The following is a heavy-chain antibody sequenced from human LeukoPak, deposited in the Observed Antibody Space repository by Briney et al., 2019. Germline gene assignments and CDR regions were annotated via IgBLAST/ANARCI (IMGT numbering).Heavy chain of an antibody. J-gene: IGHJ3*02. Sequence: GASVKVSCKASGYTFSSYGVAWVRQAPGQGLEWMGWISGNNGNTNYGQKLQGRLTMTTDTSTSTAYMELRSLRSDDTAVYYCARDSHYDSRGYYYESALDIWGQGTMASVSS. CDR1: GYTFSSYG. CDR3: ARDSHYDSRGYYYESALDI. V-gene: IGHV1-18*01. D-gene: IGHD3-22*01. CDR2: ISGNNGNT.